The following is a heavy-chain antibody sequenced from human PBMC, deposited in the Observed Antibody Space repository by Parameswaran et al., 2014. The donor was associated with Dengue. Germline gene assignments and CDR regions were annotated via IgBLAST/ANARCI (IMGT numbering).Heavy chain of an antibody. J-gene: IGHJ6*02. CDR2: INGGGDST. CDR3: AKVVSPRYYWYYGMDV. D-gene: IGHD3-16*02. V-gene: IGHV3-43*02. Sequence: VRQAPGKGLEWASLINGGGDSTHYADSVKGRFTISRDNSKNSLYLQMNSLRTDDTALYYCAKVVSPRYYWYYGMDVWGQGTTVTVSS.